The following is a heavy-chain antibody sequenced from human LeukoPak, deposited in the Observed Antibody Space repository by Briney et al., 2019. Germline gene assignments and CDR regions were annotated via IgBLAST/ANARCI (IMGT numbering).Heavy chain of an antibody. V-gene: IGHV3-23*01. CDR1: GFTFSSYA. Sequence: PGGSLRLSCAASGFTFSSYAMSWVRQAPGKGLEWVSAISGSGGSTYYADSVKGRFTISRDNSKNTLYLQMNSLRAEDTAVYYCAKDPPAGYCTNVVCHDYWGQGTLVTVSS. CDR2: ISGSGGST. J-gene: IGHJ4*02. D-gene: IGHD2-8*01. CDR3: AKDPPAGYCTNVVCHDY.